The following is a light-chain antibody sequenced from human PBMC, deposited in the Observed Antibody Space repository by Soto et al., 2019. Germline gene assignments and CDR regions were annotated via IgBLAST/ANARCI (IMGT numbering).Light chain of an antibody. CDR1: QRLSSNS. J-gene: IGKJ3*01. V-gene: IGKV3-20*01. CDR2: GAS. Sequence: EIVLTQSPGTLSLSPGETATLSCGASQRLSSNSLAWYQQRPGQAPRLLIYGASSRATGIPDRFSGSGSGTDFTLTISRLEPKDFAVYYCQQYNSWPLTFGPGTKVDIK. CDR3: QQYNSWPLT.